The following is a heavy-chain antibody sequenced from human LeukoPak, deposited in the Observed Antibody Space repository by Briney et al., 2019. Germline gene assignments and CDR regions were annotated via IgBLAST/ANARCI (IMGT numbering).Heavy chain of an antibody. D-gene: IGHD5-24*01. CDR3: VRRRPEKNGYNELDY. CDR2: IKPDESEK. Sequence: GSLRLSCAASGFTFTRHWMSWVRQAPGKGLEWVANIKPDESEKYYVDSVEGRFTISRDNVKNSLYLLMNSLRVEDTAVYYCVRRRPEKNGYNELDYWGQGTLVIVSS. J-gene: IGHJ4*02. CDR1: GFTFTRHW. V-gene: IGHV3-7*01.